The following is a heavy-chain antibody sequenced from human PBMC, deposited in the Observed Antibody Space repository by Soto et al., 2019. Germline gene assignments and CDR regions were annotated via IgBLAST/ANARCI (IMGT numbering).Heavy chain of an antibody. Sequence: GSLRLSCAASGFTFSSHWMSWVRQAPGKGLEWVANIKVDGSEKYYVDSVRGRFSISRDNAKDSLYLQMNSLRAEDTAVYYCTRDSYDSSGYYYDFFDYWGQGTLVTVSS. CDR3: TRDSYDSSGYYYDFFDY. J-gene: IGHJ4*02. V-gene: IGHV3-7*01. CDR1: GFTFSSHW. D-gene: IGHD3-22*01. CDR2: IKVDGSEK.